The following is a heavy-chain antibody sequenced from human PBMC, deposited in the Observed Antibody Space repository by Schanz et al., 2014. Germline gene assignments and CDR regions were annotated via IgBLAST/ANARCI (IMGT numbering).Heavy chain of an antibody. J-gene: IGHJ6*02. CDR2: ISGSGGST. D-gene: IGHD2-15*01. Sequence: VQLVESWGGVVQPGGSLRLSCVVSGFTVSSDHMSWVRQAPGKGLEWVSAISGSGGSTYYADSVKDRFTISRDNSENTLYLQMNSLSADDTAVSYCAKGMGYCSGGACYGYYDYGLDVWGQGTTVSVSS. CDR3: AKGMGYCSGGACYGYYDYGLDV. V-gene: IGHV3-23*04. CDR1: GFTVSSDH.